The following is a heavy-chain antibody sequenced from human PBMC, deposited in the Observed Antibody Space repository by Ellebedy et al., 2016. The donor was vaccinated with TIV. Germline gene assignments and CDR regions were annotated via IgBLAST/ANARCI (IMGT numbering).Heavy chain of an antibody. CDR1: GFTFDAFG. CDR3: AKDHGGNIHYPYIEYFFDY. J-gene: IGHJ4*02. CDR2: ISYDGTNE. Sequence: GGSLRLXXAASGFTFDAFGIHWVRQAPGKGLEWVAVISYDGTNEYYADSVKGRFTISRDNSKNTLSLQMSGLRAEDTAVYYCAKDHGGNIHYPYIEYFFDYWGQGTLVTVSS. V-gene: IGHV3-30*18. D-gene: IGHD2-15*01.